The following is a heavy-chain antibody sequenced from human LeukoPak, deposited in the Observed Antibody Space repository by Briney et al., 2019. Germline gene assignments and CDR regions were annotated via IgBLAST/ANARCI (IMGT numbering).Heavy chain of an antibody. CDR3: ANLRYWSGGSCPGPFDY. V-gene: IGHV3-23*01. CDR1: GFTFSSYA. CDR2: ISGSGDST. Sequence: GGSLRLSCAACGFTFSSYAMSWVRQAPGKGLEWVSAISGSGDSTYYGVCVKGRFTISRDNSKNTLYLQMNSLRAEDTAVYYCANLRYWSGGSCPGPFDYWGQGTLVTVSS. D-gene: IGHD2-15*01. J-gene: IGHJ4*02.